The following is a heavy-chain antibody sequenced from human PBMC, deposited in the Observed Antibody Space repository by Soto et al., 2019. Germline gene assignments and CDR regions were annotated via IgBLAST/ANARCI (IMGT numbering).Heavy chain of an antibody. CDR1: GFTFSRYL. D-gene: IGHD3-10*01. V-gene: IGHV3-74*01. Sequence: PGGSLRLSCPASGFTFSRYLLHWVRQAPGKGLVWVSRINSDGSSTNYADSVKGRFTISRDNAKNTLYLQMNSLRAEDTAVYYCASWFRFAYYYSFMDVWGKGTTVTVSS. CDR3: ASWFRFAYYYSFMDV. CDR2: INSDGSST. J-gene: IGHJ6*03.